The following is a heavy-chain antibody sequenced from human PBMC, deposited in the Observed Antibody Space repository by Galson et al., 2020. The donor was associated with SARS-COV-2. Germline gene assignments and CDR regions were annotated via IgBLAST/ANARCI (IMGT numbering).Heavy chain of an antibody. V-gene: IGHV3-30*04. J-gene: IGHJ4*02. CDR1: GFTFNNYI. CDR3: ARETGHQLSSFFDY. Sequence: GESLKISCAASGFTFNNYIIHWVRQAPGKGLEWVAVISYDGSDKLYADSVKGRFTISRDNSKNTLFLQMSSLRAEDTAVYYCARETGHQLSSFFDYWGQGTLVTVSS. CDR2: ISYDGSDK. D-gene: IGHD1-1*01.